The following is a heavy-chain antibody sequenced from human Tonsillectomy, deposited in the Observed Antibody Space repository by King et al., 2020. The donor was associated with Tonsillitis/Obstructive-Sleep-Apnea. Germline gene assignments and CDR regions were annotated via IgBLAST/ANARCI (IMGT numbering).Heavy chain of an antibody. D-gene: IGHD2-21*01. V-gene: IGHV4-34*01. J-gene: IGHJ4*01. Sequence: VQLQQWGAGLLKPLETLSLTCGVYGEIFSGYHWSWIRQPPGKGLEWIGETDQSGNTNYNPSLKSRVSMSVDTSKNQFSLKLTSVTAADTAVYYCARVSARPRITLMQVIPGTWYFDYWGHGNLVTVSS. CDR2: TDQSGNT. CDR3: ARVSARPRITLMQVIPGTWYFDY. CDR1: GEIFSGYH.